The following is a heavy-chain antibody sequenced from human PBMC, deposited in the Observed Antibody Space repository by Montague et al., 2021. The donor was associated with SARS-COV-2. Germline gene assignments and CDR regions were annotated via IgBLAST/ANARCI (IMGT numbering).Heavy chain of an antibody. V-gene: IGHV4-30-2*06. CDR3: ATGARMYGRDF. CDR1: GGSVSSGDYS. Sequence: TLSLTCVVSGGSVSSGDYSWSWIRQSPGKGLEWIGYIYQSGSAYYNPSLKSRVTISIDTSNNQFSLNLRSVTAADTGLYYCATGARMYGRDFGGQGTTVTVSS. D-gene: IGHD3-10*01. CDR2: IYQSGSA. J-gene: IGHJ6*02.